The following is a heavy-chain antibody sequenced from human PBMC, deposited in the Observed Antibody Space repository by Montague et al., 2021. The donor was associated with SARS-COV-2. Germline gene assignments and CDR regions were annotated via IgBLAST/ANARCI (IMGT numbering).Heavy chain of an antibody. J-gene: IGHJ5*02. CDR2: ISYDGSNK. CDR1: GFTFSSYA. Sequence: SLRLSCAASGFTFSSYAMHWVRQAPGKGLERVAVISYDGSNKYYADSVKGRFTISRDNSKNTLYLQMNSLRAEDTAVYYCARDGREGLLWFGELLFGWFDPWGQGTRGTVSS. CDR3: ARDGREGLLWFGELLFGWFDP. D-gene: IGHD3-10*01. V-gene: IGHV3-30*04.